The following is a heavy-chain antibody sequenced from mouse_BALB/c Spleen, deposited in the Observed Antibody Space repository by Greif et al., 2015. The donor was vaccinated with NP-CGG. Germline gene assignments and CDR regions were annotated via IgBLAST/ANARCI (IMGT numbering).Heavy chain of an antibody. Sequence: EVQLQESGPELMKPGASVKISCKASGYSFTSYYMHWVKQSHGKSLEWIGYIDPFNGGTSYNQKFKGKATLTVDKSSSTAYMHLSSLTSEDSAVYYCARGDYRYEGFAYWGQGTLVTVSA. D-gene: IGHD2-14*01. CDR2: IDPFNGGT. CDR3: ARGDYRYEGFAY. V-gene: IGHV1S135*01. J-gene: IGHJ3*01. CDR1: GYSFTSYY.